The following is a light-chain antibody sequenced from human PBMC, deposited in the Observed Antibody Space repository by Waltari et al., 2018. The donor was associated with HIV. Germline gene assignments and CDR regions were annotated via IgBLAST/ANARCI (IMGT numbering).Light chain of an antibody. CDR2: GNT. CDR3: QSYDSSLSGWA. J-gene: IGLJ3*02. Sequence: QSVLTQPPSVSGAPGPRVTISYSGSSSNLGAGFDITWYQQLPGTAPRLLIYGNTNRPSGVPDRFSGSKSGTSASLAITGLQAEDEADYYCQSYDSSLSGWAFGGGTKLTVV. V-gene: IGLV1-40*01. CDR1: SSNLGAGFD.